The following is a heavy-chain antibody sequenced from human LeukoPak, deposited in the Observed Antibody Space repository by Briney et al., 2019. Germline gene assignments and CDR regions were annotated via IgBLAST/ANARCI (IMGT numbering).Heavy chain of an antibody. CDR2: IYHSGST. CDR1: GGSISSGGYS. J-gene: IGHJ4*02. V-gene: IGHV4-30-2*01. Sequence: SQTLSLTCAVPGGSISSGGYSWSWIRQPPGKGLEWIGYIYHSGSTYYNPSLKSRVTISVDRSKNQFSLKLSSVTAADTAVYYCARAPGRGCSGGSCRYYFDYWGQGTLVTVSS. D-gene: IGHD2-15*01. CDR3: ARAPGRGCSGGSCRYYFDY.